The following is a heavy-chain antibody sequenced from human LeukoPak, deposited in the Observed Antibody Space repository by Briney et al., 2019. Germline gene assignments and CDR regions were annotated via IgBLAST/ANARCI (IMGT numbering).Heavy chain of an antibody. J-gene: IGHJ4*02. V-gene: IGHV1-18*01. CDR1: GYTFTSYG. Sequence: ASVKVSCKASGYTFTSYGISWVRQAPGQGLEWMGWISAYNGNTNYAQKLQGRVTMTTDTSTSTAYMELSRLRSDDTAVYYCVIAAAGTEITFDYWGQGTLVTVSS. CDR2: ISAYNGNT. CDR3: VIAAAGTEITFDY. D-gene: IGHD6-13*01.